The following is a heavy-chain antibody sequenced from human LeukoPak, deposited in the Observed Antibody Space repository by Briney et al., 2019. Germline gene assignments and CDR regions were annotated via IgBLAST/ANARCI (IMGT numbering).Heavy chain of an antibody. CDR2: IRSNGATA. CDR3: ARGQEFDDGVFDS. D-gene: IGHD1-1*01. J-gene: IGHJ4*02. V-gene: IGHV3-23*01. Sequence: GGSLRLSCAASGXSFSGFAMTWVRQAPGKGLEWVSTIRSNGATAYNADSVKGRFTISRDNSKNTVYLQMNSLRVEDTAIYYCARGQEFDDGVFDSWGQGTLVTVSS. CDR1: GXSFSGFA.